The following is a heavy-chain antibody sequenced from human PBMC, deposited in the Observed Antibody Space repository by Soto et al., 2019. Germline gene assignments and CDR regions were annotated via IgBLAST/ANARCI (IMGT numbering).Heavy chain of an antibody. V-gene: IGHV4-59*01. Sequence: SETLSLTCTVSGGSISSYYWSWIRQPPGKGLEWIGYIYYSGSTNYNPSLKSRVTISVDTSKNQFSLKLSSVTAADTAVYYCARDTYYGYGHYYYYGMDVWGQGTTVTVSS. J-gene: IGHJ6*02. CDR2: IYYSGST. CDR1: GGSISSYY. CDR3: ARDTYYGYGHYYYYGMDV. D-gene: IGHD3-16*01.